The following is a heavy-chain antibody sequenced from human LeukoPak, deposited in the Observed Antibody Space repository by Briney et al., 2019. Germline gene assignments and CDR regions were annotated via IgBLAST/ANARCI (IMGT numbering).Heavy chain of an antibody. CDR2: INPSGGST. D-gene: IGHD6-6*01. V-gene: IGHV1-46*01. CDR3: ARVPIYGQLDNYFDY. J-gene: IGHJ4*02. CDR1: GYTFTSYY. Sequence: ASVKVSCKASGYTFTSYYMHWVRQAPGQGLEWKGIINPSGGSTSYAQKFQGRVTMTRDMSTSTVYMELRSLRSEDTAVYYCARVPIYGQLDNYFDYWGQGTLVTVSS.